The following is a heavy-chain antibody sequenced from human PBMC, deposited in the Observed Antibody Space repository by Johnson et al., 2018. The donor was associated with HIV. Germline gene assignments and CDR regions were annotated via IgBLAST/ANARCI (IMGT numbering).Heavy chain of an antibody. D-gene: IGHD6-6*01. CDR3: ARDYDLAARPVAFDI. Sequence: QVQLVESGGGVVQPGGSLRLSCAASGFTLNSYGMHWVRQAPGKGLEWLVSISYDGNNKYYGDSVKGRFTISRDNSKNTLYLQMNSLRAEDTAVYYCARDYDLAARPVAFDIWGQGTMVTVSS. CDR1: GFTLNSYG. V-gene: IGHV3-33*05. CDR2: ISYDGNNK. J-gene: IGHJ3*02.